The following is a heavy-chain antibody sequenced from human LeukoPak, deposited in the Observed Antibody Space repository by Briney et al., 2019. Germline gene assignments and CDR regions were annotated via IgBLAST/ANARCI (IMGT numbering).Heavy chain of an antibody. CDR2: ISYDGSNK. J-gene: IGHJ4*02. CDR1: GFTFSSYA. Sequence: GGSLRLSCAASGFTFSSYAMHWVRQAPGKGLEWVAVISYDGSNKCYADSVKGRFTISRDNSKNTLYLQMNSLRAEDTAVYYCARTAGVVITYYFDYWGQGTLVTVSS. CDR3: ARTAGVVITYYFDY. V-gene: IGHV3-30-3*01. D-gene: IGHD3-22*01.